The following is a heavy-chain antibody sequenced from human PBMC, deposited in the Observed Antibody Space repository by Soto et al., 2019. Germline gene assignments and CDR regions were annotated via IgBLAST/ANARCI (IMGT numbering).Heavy chain of an antibody. CDR2: IYYSGST. D-gene: IGHD3-9*01. J-gene: IGHJ3*01. CDR3: ARRGRDEYFFDF. CDR1: GGSISSSSYY. Sequence: PSETLSLTCTVSGGSISSSSYYWGWIRQPPGKGLEWIGSIYYSGSTYYNPSLKSRVTISLDTSNNQFSLRLSSVTAADTAVYYCARRGRDEYFFDFWGQGTMVTVSS. V-gene: IGHV4-39*07.